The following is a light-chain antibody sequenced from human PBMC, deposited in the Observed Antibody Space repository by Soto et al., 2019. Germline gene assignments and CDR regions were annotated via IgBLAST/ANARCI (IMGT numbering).Light chain of an antibody. CDR2: AAS. CDR1: QTVATS. V-gene: IGKV1-39*01. Sequence: DIQMTQSPSSLSASVGDRVTITCRASQTVATSLSWYQQKPGKAPKLLIYAASTLQSGVPSRFSGSGSATGFTLTINCLQPEDFGSYYCQQSWPSPFTFGQGTKLEIK. CDR3: QQSWPSPFT. J-gene: IGKJ2*01.